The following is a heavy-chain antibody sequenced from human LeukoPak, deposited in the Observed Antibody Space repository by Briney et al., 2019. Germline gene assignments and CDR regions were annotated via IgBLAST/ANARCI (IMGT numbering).Heavy chain of an antibody. D-gene: IGHD3-3*01. CDR1: GFTFSSYG. CDR3: AKCSKRPFWSGYYGYYFDY. V-gene: IGHV3-30*02. Sequence: GGSLRLSCAASGFTFSSYGMHWVRQAPGKGLGWVAFIRYDGSNKYYADSVKGRFTISRDNSKNTLYLQMNSLRAEDTAVYYCAKCSKRPFWSGYYGYYFDYWGQGTLVTVSS. CDR2: IRYDGSNK. J-gene: IGHJ4*02.